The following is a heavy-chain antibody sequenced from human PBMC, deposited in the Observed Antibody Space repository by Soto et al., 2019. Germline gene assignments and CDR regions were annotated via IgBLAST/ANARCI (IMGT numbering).Heavy chain of an antibody. CDR1: GGSFSGYY. J-gene: IGHJ4*02. CDR3: ARSVGGNERLAY. V-gene: IGHV4-34*01. Sequence: SETLSLTCAVYGGSFSGYYWSWIRQPPGKGLEWIGEINHSGSTNYNPSLKSRVTISVDTSKNQFSLNLSSVTAADTAVYYCARSVGGNERLAYWGQGTLVTVSS. CDR2: INHSGST. D-gene: IGHD5-12*01.